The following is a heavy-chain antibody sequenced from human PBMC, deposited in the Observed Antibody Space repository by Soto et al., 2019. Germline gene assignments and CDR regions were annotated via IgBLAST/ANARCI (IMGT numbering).Heavy chain of an antibody. J-gene: IGHJ6*02. CDR3: ARRGYSYSSYYYYGMDV. CDR1: GYSFTSYW. Sequence: PGESLKISCKGSGYSFTSYWIGWVRQMPGKGLEWMGIIYPGDSDTRYSPSFQGQVTISADKSISTAYLQWSSLKASDTAMYYCARRGYSYSSYYYYGMDVWGQGTTVTVSS. V-gene: IGHV5-51*01. CDR2: IYPGDSDT. D-gene: IGHD5-18*01.